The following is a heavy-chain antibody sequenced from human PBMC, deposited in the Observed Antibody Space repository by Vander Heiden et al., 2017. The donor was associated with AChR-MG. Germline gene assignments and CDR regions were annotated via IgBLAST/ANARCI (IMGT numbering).Heavy chain of an antibody. CDR2: IIPIFGTA. CDR1: GGTFSSSA. CDR3: ARGGPLLREIAVAGTPLGFYYFDY. Sequence: QVQLVQSGAEVKKPGSSVKVSCKASGGTFSSSAISWVRQAPGQGLEWMGGIIPIFGTANYAQKFQGRVTITADESTSTAYMELSSLRSEDTAVYYCARGGPLLREIAVAGTPLGFYYFDYWGQGTLVTVSS. D-gene: IGHD6-19*01. V-gene: IGHV1-69*01. J-gene: IGHJ4*02.